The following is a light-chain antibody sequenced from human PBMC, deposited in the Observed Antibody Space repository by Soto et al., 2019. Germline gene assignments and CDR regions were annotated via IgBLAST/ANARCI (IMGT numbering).Light chain of an antibody. CDR2: GAS. J-gene: IGKJ1*01. Sequence: ETVMTQSPITLSVPPGGGAVLSCRASQSVRSYVAWYQLRPGQAPRVLIYGASTRASGIPTRFSGSGSGTEFTLTIDSLQSEDSAIYYCQQYKDWPKTFGQGTKVEIK. V-gene: IGKV3-15*01. CDR1: QSVRSY. CDR3: QQYKDWPKT.